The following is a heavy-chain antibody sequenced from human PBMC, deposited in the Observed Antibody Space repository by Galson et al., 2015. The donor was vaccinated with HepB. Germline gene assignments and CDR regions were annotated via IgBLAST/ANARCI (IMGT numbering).Heavy chain of an antibody. CDR3: ARKRRAAAATRSDFDY. D-gene: IGHD6-13*01. CDR1: GYTFTSYG. Sequence: SVKVSCKASGYTFTSYGISWVRQAPGQGLEWMGWISAYNGNTNYAQKLQGRVTMTTDTSTSTAYMELRSLRSDDTAVYYCARKRRAAAATRSDFDYWGQGTLVTVSS. J-gene: IGHJ4*02. V-gene: IGHV1-18*04. CDR2: ISAYNGNT.